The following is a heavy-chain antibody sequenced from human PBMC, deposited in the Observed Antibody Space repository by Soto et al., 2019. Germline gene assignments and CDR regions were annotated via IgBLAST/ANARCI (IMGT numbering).Heavy chain of an antibody. CDR2: ISADGSST. Sequence: GGSLRLSXAASEFTFSSYWMHWVRQAPGKGLVWVSRISADGSSTSYANSVKGRFTISRDNAKNTVHFQMNSLRAEDTAVYYCAGRGAARPGDYWGQGTLVTVSS. J-gene: IGHJ4*02. CDR3: AGRGAARPGDY. CDR1: EFTFSSYW. V-gene: IGHV3-74*01. D-gene: IGHD6-6*01.